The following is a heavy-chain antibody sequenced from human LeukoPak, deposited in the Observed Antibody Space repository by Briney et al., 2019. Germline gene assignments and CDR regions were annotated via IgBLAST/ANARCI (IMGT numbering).Heavy chain of an antibody. CDR2: IYYSGST. J-gene: IGHJ6*02. CDR1: GGSISSYY. Sequence: SETLSLTCTVSGGSISSYYWSWIRQPPGKGLEWIGYIYYSGSTNYNPSLKSRVTISVDTSKNQFSLKLSSVTAADTAVYYCARGGTYYDILTGYSDYYYGMDVWGQGTTVTVSS. V-gene: IGHV4-59*01. CDR3: ARGGTYYDILTGYSDYYYGMDV. D-gene: IGHD3-9*01.